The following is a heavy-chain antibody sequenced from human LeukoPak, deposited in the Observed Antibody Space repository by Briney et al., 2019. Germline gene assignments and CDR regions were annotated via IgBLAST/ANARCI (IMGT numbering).Heavy chain of an antibody. Sequence: PGGSLRLSCGASGFTFSSYSMNWVRQAPGKGLEWVSSISSSNSYIYYADSVKGRFTISRDNAKNSLYLQMNSLRAEDTAVYYCARDSYDFWSGYSKGYNWGNGTTVTVSS. CDR3: ARDSYDFWSGYSKGYN. J-gene: IGHJ6*04. D-gene: IGHD3-3*01. CDR2: ISSSNSYI. V-gene: IGHV3-21*01. CDR1: GFTFSSYS.